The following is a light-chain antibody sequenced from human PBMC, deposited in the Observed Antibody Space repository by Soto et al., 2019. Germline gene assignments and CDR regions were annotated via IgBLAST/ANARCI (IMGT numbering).Light chain of an antibody. CDR1: SSDVGAYNF. CDR3: SSYTNSNTLV. V-gene: IGLV2-14*03. J-gene: IGLJ2*01. Sequence: QSVLTQPASVSGSPGQSITISCTGTSSDVGAYNFVSWYQQHPGKAPQLMIYDVTNRPSGVSSRFSGSKSGNTASLATSGLQAEDEADYYCSSYTNSNTLVFGGGTKLTVL. CDR2: DVT.